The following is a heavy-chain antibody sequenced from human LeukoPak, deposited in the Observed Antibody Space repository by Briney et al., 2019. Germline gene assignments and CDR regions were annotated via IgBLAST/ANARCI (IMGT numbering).Heavy chain of an antibody. CDR1: GFTFSSYG. CDR3: AKDRPNYFGTNGHYYRRDGDF. Sequence: GGSLRLSCAASGFTFSSYGMHWVRQAPGKGLEWVAFIRYDGSNKYYADSVKGRFTISRDNSKYTVYLQMNSLRAEDTAIYYCAKDRPNYFGTNGHYYRRDGDFWGQGTLVTVSS. D-gene: IGHD3-22*01. CDR2: IRYDGSNK. J-gene: IGHJ4*02. V-gene: IGHV3-30*02.